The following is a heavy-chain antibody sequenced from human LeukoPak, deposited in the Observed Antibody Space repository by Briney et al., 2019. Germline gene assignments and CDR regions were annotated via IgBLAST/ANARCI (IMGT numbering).Heavy chain of an antibody. J-gene: IGHJ3*02. D-gene: IGHD3-3*01. CDR3: ARWVRYYDFWSGYPDAFDI. Sequence: GESLKISCKGSGYSFTSYWIGWVRQMPGKGLEWMGIIYPGDSDTTYSPSFQGQVTISADKSISTAYLQWSSLKASDTAMYYCARWVRYYDFWSGYPDAFDIWGQGTMVTVSA. V-gene: IGHV5-51*01. CDR2: IYPGDSDT. CDR1: GYSFTSYW.